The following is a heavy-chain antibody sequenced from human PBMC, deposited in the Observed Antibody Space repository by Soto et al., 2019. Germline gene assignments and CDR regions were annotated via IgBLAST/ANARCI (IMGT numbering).Heavy chain of an antibody. CDR2: IYYSGST. CDR3: ARAKARWYLGG. D-gene: IGHD2-15*01. J-gene: IGHJ4*02. CDR1: GGSISSGGYY. V-gene: IGHV4-31*03. Sequence: QVQLQESGPGLVKPSQTLYLTCTVSGGSISSGGYYWSWIRQHPGKGLEWIGYIYYSGSTYYNPSPKSGSTPSAXTSKNQFSLKLRSVTAADTAVYDCARAKARWYLGGWGQGTLVTVSS.